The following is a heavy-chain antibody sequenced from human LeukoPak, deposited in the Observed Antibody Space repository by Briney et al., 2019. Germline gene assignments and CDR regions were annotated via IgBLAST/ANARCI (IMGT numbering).Heavy chain of an antibody. Sequence: GRSLRLSCAASGFTFSSYAMHWVRQAPGKGLEWVAVISYDGSNKYYADSVRGRFTISRDNSKNTLYLQMNSLRDEDTAVYYCAKEGIGAAGRRFDCWGQGTPVTVSS. J-gene: IGHJ4*02. CDR1: GFTFSSYA. CDR3: AKEGIGAAGRRFDC. V-gene: IGHV3-30*07. D-gene: IGHD6-13*01. CDR2: ISYDGSNK.